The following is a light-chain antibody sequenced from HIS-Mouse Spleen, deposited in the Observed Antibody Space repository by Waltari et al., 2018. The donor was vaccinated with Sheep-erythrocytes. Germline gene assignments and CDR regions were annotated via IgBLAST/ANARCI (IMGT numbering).Light chain of an antibody. CDR3: QVWDSSSDHYV. CDR1: NIGSKS. J-gene: IGLJ1*01. V-gene: IGLV3-21*02. CDR2: DDS. Sequence: SYVLTQPPSVSVAPGQTARITCGGNNIGSKSVHWYQQKPGQAPVLVVYDDSDRPTGTPERFDGSNTGHTATLTISRVEAGDEADYYCQVWDSSSDHYVFGTGTKVTVL.